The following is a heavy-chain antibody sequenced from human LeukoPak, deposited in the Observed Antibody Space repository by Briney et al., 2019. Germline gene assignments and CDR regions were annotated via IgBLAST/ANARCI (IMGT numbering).Heavy chain of an antibody. CDR3: ARHMKRGAFDI. V-gene: IGHV4-59*08. CDR2: IYYSGST. J-gene: IGHJ3*02. CDR1: GGSISSYY. D-gene: IGHD3-16*01. Sequence: SETLSLTCTVSGGSISSYYWSWIRQPPGKGLEWIGYIYYSGSTNYNPSLKSRVTISVDTSKNQFSLKLSSVTAADTAVYYCARHMKRGAFDIWGQGTIVTVSS.